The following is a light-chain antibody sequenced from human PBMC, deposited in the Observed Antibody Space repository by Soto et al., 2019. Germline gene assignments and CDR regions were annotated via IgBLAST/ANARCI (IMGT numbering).Light chain of an antibody. J-gene: IGLJ3*02. Sequence: QSVLTQPPSASGSPGQWVTISCTGSSCHVGSNAVNWYKQLHGTAAQLLINTFANRPSGVPDRFSGAKSGTSASLAISGLQYEDEADYYCASWDGSLNAWVFGGGTKLTVL. V-gene: IGLV1-44*01. CDR3: ASWDGSLNAWV. CDR2: TFA. CDR1: SCHVGSNA.